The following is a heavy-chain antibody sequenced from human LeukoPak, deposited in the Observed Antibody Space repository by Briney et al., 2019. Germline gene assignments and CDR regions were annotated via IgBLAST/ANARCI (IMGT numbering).Heavy chain of an antibody. CDR2: IYYSGST. J-gene: IGHJ5*02. CDR3: ARARHYDILTGRAWWFDP. D-gene: IGHD3-9*01. V-gene: IGHV4-59*01. CDR1: SGSISSYY. Sequence: SETLSLTCTVASGSISSYYWSWIRQPPGKGLEWIGYIYYSGSTNYNPSLKSRVTISVDTSKNQFSLKLSSVAAADTAVYYCARARHYDILTGRAWWFDPWGQGTLVTVSS.